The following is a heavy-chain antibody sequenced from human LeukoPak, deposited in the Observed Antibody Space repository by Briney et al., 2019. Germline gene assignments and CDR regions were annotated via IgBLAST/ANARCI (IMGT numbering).Heavy chain of an antibody. J-gene: IGHJ4*02. V-gene: IGHV1-69*13. Sequence: ASVKVSCKASRGTFSSYAINWVRQAPGQGLEWMGGIIPIFGTANYAQKFQGRVTITADESTSTAYMELSSLRSEDTAVYYCASLGGGSTVTTYLNYWGQGTLVTVSS. CDR3: ASLGGGSTVTTYLNY. CDR2: IIPIFGTA. CDR1: RGTFSSYA. D-gene: IGHD4-17*01.